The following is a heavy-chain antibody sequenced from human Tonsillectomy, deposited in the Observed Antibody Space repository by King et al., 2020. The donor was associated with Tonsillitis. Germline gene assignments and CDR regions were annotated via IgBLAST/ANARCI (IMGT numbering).Heavy chain of an antibody. D-gene: IGHD3-3*01. J-gene: IGHJ4*02. Sequence: VQLVESGGGVVQPGRSLRLSCAASGFTFSSYGMHWVRQAPGKGLEWVALISYDGSTKYYADSVKGRFTISRDNSKNTLYLQMNRLRADDTVVYYCAKGLYDFWSGYYSSEDYWGQGTLVTVSS. CDR2: ISYDGSTK. V-gene: IGHV3-30*18. CDR1: GFTFSSYG. CDR3: AKGLYDFWSGYYSSEDY.